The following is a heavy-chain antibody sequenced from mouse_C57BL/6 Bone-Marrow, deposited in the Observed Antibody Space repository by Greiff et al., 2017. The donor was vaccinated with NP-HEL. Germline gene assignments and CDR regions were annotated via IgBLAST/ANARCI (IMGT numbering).Heavy chain of an antibody. CDR2: TFYSGIT. CDR1: GFSINSDCY. CDR3: ARGLGSSVDD. D-gene: IGHD1-1*01. J-gene: IGHJ1*03. V-gene: IGHV3-3*01. Sequence: EVQGVESGPSLVRPSQTLSLTCTVTGFSINSDCYWIWIRQLPGNQLEYIGYTFYSGITYYNPSLESPTYITRDTSKNQLSLKLSSVTTEDTATYYCARGLGSSVDDWGTGTTVTVSS.